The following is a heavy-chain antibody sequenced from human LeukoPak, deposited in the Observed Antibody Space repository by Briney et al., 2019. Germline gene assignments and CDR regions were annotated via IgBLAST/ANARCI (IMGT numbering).Heavy chain of an antibody. D-gene: IGHD3-22*01. CDR3: ARGRGSGGYDSSGYYYV. CDR2: IYHSGST. CDR1: GGSISSSNW. V-gene: IGHV4-4*02. J-gene: IGHJ4*02. Sequence: PSGTLSLTCAVSGGSISSSNWWSWVRQPPGKGLEWIGEIYHSGSTNYNPSLKSRVTISVDKSKNQFSLKLSSVTAADTAVYYCARGRGSGGYDSSGYYYVWGQGTLVTVSS.